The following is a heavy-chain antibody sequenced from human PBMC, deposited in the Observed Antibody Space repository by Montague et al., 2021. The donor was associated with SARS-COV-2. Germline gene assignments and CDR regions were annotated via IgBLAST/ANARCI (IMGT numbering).Heavy chain of an antibody. CDR1: GGSISSGGYY. CDR3: ASARVVVPTTRNWFDP. V-gene: IGHV4-31*03. Sequence: TLSLTCTVSGGSISSGGYYWSWIRQHPGKDLEWIGYIYYSGSTYYNPSLKSRLTISVDTSKNRFSLKLSSVTAADTAMYYCASARVVVPTTRNWFDPWGQGTLVTVSS. D-gene: IGHD2-2*01. J-gene: IGHJ5*02. CDR2: IYYSGST.